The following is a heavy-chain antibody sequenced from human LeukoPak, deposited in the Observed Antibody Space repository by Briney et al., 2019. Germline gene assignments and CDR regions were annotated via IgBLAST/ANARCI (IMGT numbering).Heavy chain of an antibody. CDR1: GFTFSSYA. CDR2: ISGSGGST. V-gene: IGHV3-23*01. J-gene: IGHJ3*02. D-gene: IGHD3-22*01. CDR3: ANLVYYYDSSGSRDAFDI. Sequence: PGGSLRLSCAASGFTFSSYAMSWVRQAPGKGLEWVSAISGSGGSTYYADSVKGRFTISRDNSKNTLYLQMNSLRAEDTAVYYCANLVYYYDSSGSRDAFDIWGQGTMVTVSS.